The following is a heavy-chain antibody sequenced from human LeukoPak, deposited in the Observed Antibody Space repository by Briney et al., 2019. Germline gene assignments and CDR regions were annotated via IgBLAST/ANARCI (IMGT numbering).Heavy chain of an antibody. V-gene: IGHV3-23*01. Sequence: GGSLRLSCAASRFTFSGYAMYWVRQAPGKGLEWVSCIDASGVNTYYAGSVKGRFTISRDNSRNTLYLQMNSLRAEDTAVYYCAKGSGSGWYGWFDPWGQGTLVTVSS. CDR1: RFTFSGYA. D-gene: IGHD6-19*01. CDR2: IDASGVNT. J-gene: IGHJ5*02. CDR3: AKGSGSGWYGWFDP.